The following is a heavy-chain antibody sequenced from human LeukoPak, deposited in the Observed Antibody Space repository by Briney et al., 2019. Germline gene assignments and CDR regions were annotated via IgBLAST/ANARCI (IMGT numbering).Heavy chain of an antibody. V-gene: IGHV1-2*02. Sequence: VSVNVSCKASGYTFTGFHIHWVRQAPGQGLEWMGWINPNTGDTHCVEQFQGRVTLTKDTSISTAYMELSSPTSDDTAVYYCARDFMWQDYWGQGTLVTVSS. D-gene: IGHD2-21*01. CDR2: INPNTGDT. CDR3: ARDFMWQDY. CDR1: GYTFTGFH. J-gene: IGHJ4*02.